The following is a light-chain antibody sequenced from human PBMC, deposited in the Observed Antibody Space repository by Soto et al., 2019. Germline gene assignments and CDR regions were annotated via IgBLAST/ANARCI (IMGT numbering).Light chain of an antibody. Sequence: EIVLTQSPGTLSLSPGERATLSCRASQSVSSSFLAWYQQKPGQAPRLLIYGASSRATVIPARFSGSGSGTDFTLTISGLEPEDFAVYYCQQYASSPWTFGQGTKVEIK. V-gene: IGKV3-20*01. CDR2: GAS. J-gene: IGKJ1*01. CDR3: QQYASSPWT. CDR1: QSVSSSF.